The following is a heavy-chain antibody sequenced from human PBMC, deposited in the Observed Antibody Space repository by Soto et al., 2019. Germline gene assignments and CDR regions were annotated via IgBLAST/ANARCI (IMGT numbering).Heavy chain of an antibody. CDR3: ARGLRDGYNYRLVLSYFDY. D-gene: IGHD5-12*01. Sequence: NPSETLSLTCAVYGGSFSGYYWSWIRQPPGKGLEWIGEINHSGSTNYNPSLKSRVTISVDTSKNQFSLKLSSVTAADTAVYYCARGLRDGYNYRLVLSYFDYWGQGTLVTVSS. CDR2: INHSGST. CDR1: GGSFSGYY. J-gene: IGHJ4*02. V-gene: IGHV4-34*01.